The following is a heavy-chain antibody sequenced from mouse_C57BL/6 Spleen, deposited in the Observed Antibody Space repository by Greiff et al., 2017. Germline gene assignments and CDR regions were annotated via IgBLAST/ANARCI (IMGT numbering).Heavy chain of an antibody. Sequence: QVQLQQPGAELVRPGSSVKLSCKASGYTFTSYWMDWVKQRPGQGLEWIGNIYPSDSETHYNQKFKDKATLTVDKSSSTAYMQLSSLTSEDSAVXYCARTGTSYAMDYWGQGTSVTVSS. D-gene: IGHD4-1*01. V-gene: IGHV1-61*01. J-gene: IGHJ4*01. CDR2: IYPSDSET. CDR1: GYTFTSYW. CDR3: ARTGTSYAMDY.